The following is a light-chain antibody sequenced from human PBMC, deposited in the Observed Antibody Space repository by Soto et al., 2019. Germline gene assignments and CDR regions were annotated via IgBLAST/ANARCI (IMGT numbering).Light chain of an antibody. CDR2: AAS. CDR3: QQLNSYPLT. CDR1: QGISSY. J-gene: IGKJ1*01. Sequence: DIKLSQSPSFLSASVGDRVTITCRASQGISSYLAWYQQKPGKAPKLLIYAASTLQSGVPSRFSGSGSGTEFTLTISSLQPEDFATYYCQQLNSYPLTFGQGTKAAIK. V-gene: IGKV1-9*01.